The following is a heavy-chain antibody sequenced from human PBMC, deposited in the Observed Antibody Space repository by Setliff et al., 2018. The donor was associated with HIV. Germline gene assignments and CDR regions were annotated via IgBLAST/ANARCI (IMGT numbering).Heavy chain of an antibody. CDR1: GGSISSYY. V-gene: IGHV4-4*09. CDR2: IFSSGST. J-gene: IGHJ5*02. CDR3: ARRIDNSGSFPDKNWFDT. D-gene: IGHD3-10*01. Sequence: PSETLSLTCSVSGGSISSYYWSWIRQSPGRGLEWIGFIFSSGSTKYNPSLQSRVTMSIDTSKNQFSLKLTSVTAADTAVYYCARRIDNSGSFPDKNWFDTWGQGSPVTVSS.